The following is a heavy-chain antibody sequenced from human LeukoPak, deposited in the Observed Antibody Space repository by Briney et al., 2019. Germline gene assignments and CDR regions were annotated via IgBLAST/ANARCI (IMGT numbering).Heavy chain of an antibody. D-gene: IGHD2-2*01. CDR1: GFIFRNYA. V-gene: IGHV3-23*01. Sequence: GGSLRLSCGASGFIFRNYAMIWVRQSPGKGLEWVSAISGSGDGTYYADSVKGRFTISRDNSKNTLYLQMDSLRAEDTALYYCVRGQAIVVVPVAMGFWGQGTLVTVSS. J-gene: IGHJ4*02. CDR2: ISGSGDGT. CDR3: VRGQAIVVVPVAMGF.